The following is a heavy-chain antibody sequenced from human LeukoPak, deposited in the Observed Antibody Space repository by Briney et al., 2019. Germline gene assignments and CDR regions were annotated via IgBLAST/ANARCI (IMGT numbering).Heavy chain of an antibody. J-gene: IGHJ4*02. CDR2: INHGGST. CDR1: GGSFSGYH. Sequence: SETLSLTCAVYGGSFSGYHWSWIRQPPGKGLEWIGEINHGGSTNYNPSLKSRVTISVDTSKNQFSLKVISVTAADTDVYYCARGRVDTAMVRYFDYWAQGTLVTVSS. V-gene: IGHV4-34*01. D-gene: IGHD5-18*01. CDR3: ARGRVDTAMVRYFDY.